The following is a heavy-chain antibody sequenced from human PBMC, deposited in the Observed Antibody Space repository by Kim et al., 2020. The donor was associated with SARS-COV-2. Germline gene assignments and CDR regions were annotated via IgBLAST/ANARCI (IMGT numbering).Heavy chain of an antibody. V-gene: IGHV5-51*01. J-gene: IGHJ3*02. Sequence: RNRPSFQGQVTISADKSISTAYLQWSSLKASDTAMYYCARGTTGYGAFDIWGQGTMVTVSS. D-gene: IGHD3-9*01. CDR3: ARGTTGYGAFDI.